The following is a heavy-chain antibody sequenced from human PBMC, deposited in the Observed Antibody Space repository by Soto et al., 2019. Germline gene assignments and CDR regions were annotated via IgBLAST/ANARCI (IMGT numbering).Heavy chain of an antibody. D-gene: IGHD6-13*01. J-gene: IGHJ6*03. CDR3: ARGIAANVGYYYYYYMDV. V-gene: IGHV1-8*01. Sequence: ASVNVSCKASGYTFTSYDINWVRQATGQGLEWMGWMNPNSGNTGYAQKFQGRVTMTRNTSISTAYMELSSLRSEDTAVYYCARGIAANVGYYYYYYMDVWGKGTTVTVSS. CDR1: GYTFTSYD. CDR2: MNPNSGNT.